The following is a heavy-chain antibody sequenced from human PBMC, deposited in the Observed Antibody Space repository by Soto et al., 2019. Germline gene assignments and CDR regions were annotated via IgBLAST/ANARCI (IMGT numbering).Heavy chain of an antibody. CDR3: AAYNPVRSDAFDI. CDR2: IVVGSGNT. Sequence: SVKVSCKASGFTVTISAVQWVRQARGQRLEWIGWIVVGSGNTNYAQKFQERVTITRDMSTSTAYMELSSLRSEDTAVYYCAAYNPVRSDAFDIWGQGTMVTVSS. D-gene: IGHD1-20*01. V-gene: IGHV1-58*01. CDR1: GFTVTISA. J-gene: IGHJ3*02.